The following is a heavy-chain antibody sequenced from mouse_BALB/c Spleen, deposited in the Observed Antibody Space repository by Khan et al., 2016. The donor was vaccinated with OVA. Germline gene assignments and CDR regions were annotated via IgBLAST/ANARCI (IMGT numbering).Heavy chain of an antibody. D-gene: IGHD1-1*02. Sequence: QVRLHQSGPELMKPGASVNISCKASGYTFTDYVINWVKQRTGQGLEWIGEIYPGSGTTYYNEKFKGKATLTADKSSNTANMQLSSLTSEDSAVYFCAKNYASWFAYWGQGTLVTVSA. V-gene: IGHV1-77*01. CDR2: IYPGSGTT. J-gene: IGHJ3*01. CDR1: GYTFTDYV. CDR3: AKNYASWFAY.